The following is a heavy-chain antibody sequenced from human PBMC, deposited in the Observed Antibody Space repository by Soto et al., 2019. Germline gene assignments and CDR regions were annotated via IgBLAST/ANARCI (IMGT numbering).Heavy chain of an antibody. J-gene: IGHJ6*02. CDR2: IIPIFGTA. Sequence: SVKVSCKASGGTFSSYAISWVRQAPGQGLEWMGGIIPIFGTANYAQKFQGRVTITADESTSTAYMELSSLRSEDTAVYYCAREIWFGELLPYYTTAYYYYGMDVWGEGTTVTISS. D-gene: IGHD3-10*01. CDR1: GGTFSSYA. V-gene: IGHV1-69*13. CDR3: AREIWFGELLPYYTTAYYYYGMDV.